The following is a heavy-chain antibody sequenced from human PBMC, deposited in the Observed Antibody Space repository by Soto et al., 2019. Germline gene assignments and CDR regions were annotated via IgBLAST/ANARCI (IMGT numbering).Heavy chain of an antibody. D-gene: IGHD3-22*01. CDR3: ARCYYDSSGYYYVYYYYYGMDV. J-gene: IGHJ6*02. V-gene: IGHV4-34*01. CDR1: GGSFSGYY. Sequence: SSETLSLTCAVYGGSFSGYYWSWIRQPPGKGLEWIGEINHSGSTNYNPSLKSRVTISVDTSKNQFSLKLSSVTAADTAVYYCARCYYDSSGYYYVYYYYYGMDVWGQGTTVTVSS. CDR2: INHSGST.